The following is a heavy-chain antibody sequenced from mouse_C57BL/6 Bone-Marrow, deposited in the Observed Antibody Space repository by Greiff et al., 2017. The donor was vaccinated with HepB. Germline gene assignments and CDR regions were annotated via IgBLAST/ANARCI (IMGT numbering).Heavy chain of an antibody. Sequence: EVHLVESGPGLVKPSQSLSLTCSVPGYSITSGYYWNWIRQFPGNKLEWMGYISYDGSNNYNPSLKNRISITRDTSKNQFFLKLNSVTTEDTATYYCARDLFLYDYVYAMDYWGQGTSVTVSS. CDR3: ARDLFLYDYVYAMDY. V-gene: IGHV3-6*01. D-gene: IGHD2-4*01. CDR2: ISYDGSN. J-gene: IGHJ4*01. CDR1: GYSITSGYY.